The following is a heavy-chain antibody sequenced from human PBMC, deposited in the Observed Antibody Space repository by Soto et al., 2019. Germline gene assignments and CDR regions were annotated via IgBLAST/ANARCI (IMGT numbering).Heavy chain of an antibody. J-gene: IGHJ4*02. V-gene: IGHV3-23*01. D-gene: IGHD5-12*01. CDR3: AKGMETGYRGAFDS. CDR2: ISGSGGSP. Sequence: EVQLLESGGGLVQPGGSLRLSYAASGFNFGSYAMSWVRQAPGKGLEWVSGISGSGGSPYYPDSVQSRFTISKDKSNDTLYLHLTSLRAEDTAVYYCAKGMETGYRGAFDSWGQGTLVTVSS. CDR1: GFNFGSYA.